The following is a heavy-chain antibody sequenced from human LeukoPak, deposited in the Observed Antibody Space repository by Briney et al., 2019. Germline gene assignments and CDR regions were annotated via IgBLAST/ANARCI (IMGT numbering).Heavy chain of an antibody. CDR3: ARAGCSGGSCYKTTFDI. CDR2: ISTSGLTI. Sequence: GGSLRLSCAASGFTLSSYAMNWVRQTPRKGLEWVSYISTSGLTIYYADSVKGRFTISRDNAKNSLYLQMNSLRAEDTAIYYCARAGCSGGSCYKTTFDIWGQGTMVTVSS. J-gene: IGHJ3*02. CDR1: GFTLSSYA. D-gene: IGHD2-15*01. V-gene: IGHV3-48*03.